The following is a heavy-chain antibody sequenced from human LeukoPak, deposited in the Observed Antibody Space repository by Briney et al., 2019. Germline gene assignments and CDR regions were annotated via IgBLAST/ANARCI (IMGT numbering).Heavy chain of an antibody. J-gene: IGHJ5*02. Sequence: GGSLRLSCAASGFTFSSYSMNWVRQAPGKGLEWVSSISSSSSYIYCADSVKGRFTISRDNAKNSLYLQMNSLRAEDTAVYYCARGPIAAAGTWGQGTLVTVSS. CDR2: ISSSSSYI. D-gene: IGHD6-13*01. CDR3: ARGPIAAAGT. V-gene: IGHV3-21*01. CDR1: GFTFSSYS.